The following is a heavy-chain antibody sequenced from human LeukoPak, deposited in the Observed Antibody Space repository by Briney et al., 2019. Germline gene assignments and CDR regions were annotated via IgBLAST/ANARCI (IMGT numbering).Heavy chain of an antibody. Sequence: ASVKVSCKASGYTFTSYDINWVRQATGQGLEWMGWLNPNSRNTGYAQKFQGRVTMTRNTSIRTAYMELSSLRSEDTAVYYCARVGATGASDAFDIWGQGTMVTVSS. CDR3: ARVGATGASDAFDI. D-gene: IGHD1-26*01. CDR1: GYTFTSYD. V-gene: IGHV1-8*01. J-gene: IGHJ3*02. CDR2: LNPNSRNT.